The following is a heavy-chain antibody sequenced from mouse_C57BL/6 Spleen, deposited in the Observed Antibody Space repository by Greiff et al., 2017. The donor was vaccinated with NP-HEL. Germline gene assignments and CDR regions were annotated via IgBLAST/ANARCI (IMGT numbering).Heavy chain of an antibody. CDR3: THSNYGYYAMDD. CDR2: IYPGNSDT. D-gene: IGHD2-5*01. CDR1: GYTFTSYW. V-gene: IGHV1-5*01. J-gene: IGHJ4*01. Sequence: EVQLQQSGTVLARPGASVKMSCKTSGYTFTSYWMHWVKQRPGQGLEWIGAIYPGNSDTSYNQKFKGKAKLTAVTSASTAYMELSSLTNEDSAVYYCTHSNYGYYAMDDWGQGTSVTVSS.